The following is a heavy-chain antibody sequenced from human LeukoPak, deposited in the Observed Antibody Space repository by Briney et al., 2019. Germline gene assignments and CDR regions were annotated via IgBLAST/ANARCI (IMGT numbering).Heavy chain of an antibody. V-gene: IGHV3-64*01. D-gene: IGHD6-13*01. CDR3: ARDGPRLADIEAAAGKGDY. Sequence: GGSLRLSCEASGFTFSSFAMHWVRQAPGKGLEYVSAISSNGGSTYYANSVKGRFTISRDNSKNTLYLQMGSLRAEDMAVYYCARDGPRLADIEAAAGKGDYWGQGTLVTVSS. J-gene: IGHJ4*02. CDR1: GFTFSSFA. CDR2: ISSNGGST.